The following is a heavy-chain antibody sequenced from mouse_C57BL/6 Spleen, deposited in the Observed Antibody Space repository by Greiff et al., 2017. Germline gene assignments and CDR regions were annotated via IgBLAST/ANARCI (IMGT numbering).Heavy chain of an antibody. CDR2: ISPGDGDT. CDR3: ARGADYDYPWFAY. Sequence: QVQLQQSGPELVKPGASVKISCKASGYAFSSSWMNWVKQRPGKGLEWIGRISPGDGDTNYNGKFKGKATLTADKSSSTAYMQLSSLTSEDSAVYFCARGADYDYPWFAYWGQGTLVTVSA. V-gene: IGHV1-82*01. J-gene: IGHJ3*01. D-gene: IGHD2-4*01. CDR1: GYAFSSSW.